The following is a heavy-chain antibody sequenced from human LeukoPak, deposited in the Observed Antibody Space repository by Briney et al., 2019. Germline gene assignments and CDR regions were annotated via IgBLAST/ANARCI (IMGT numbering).Heavy chain of an antibody. CDR3: ARSDCSGGSCYSPFFDY. D-gene: IGHD2-15*01. J-gene: IGHJ4*02. CDR1: GGSIRSYY. V-gene: IGHV4-59*12. Sequence: SETLSLTCTVSGGSIRSYYWSWIRQPPGKGLEWIGYIYYSGSTNYNPSLKSRVTISVDTSKNQFSLKLSSVTAADTAVYYCARSDCSGGSCYSPFFDYWGQGTLVTVSS. CDR2: IYYSGST.